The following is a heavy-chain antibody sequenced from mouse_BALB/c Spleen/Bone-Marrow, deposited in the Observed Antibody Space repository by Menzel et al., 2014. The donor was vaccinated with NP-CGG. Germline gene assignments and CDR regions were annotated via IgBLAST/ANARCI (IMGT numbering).Heavy chain of an antibody. V-gene: IGHV1S56*01. CDR2: IYPGNVNT. CDR3: AREGGRYDFDY. J-gene: IGHJ2*01. D-gene: IGHD2-14*01. Sequence: QVQLQQSGPELVKPGASVRISCKASGYTFTSYYIHWVKQRPGQRLEWIGWIYPGNVNTKYNEKFKGKATLTADKSSSTAYMQLSSLTSEDSAVYFCAREGGRYDFDYWGQGTTLTVSS. CDR1: GYTFTSYY.